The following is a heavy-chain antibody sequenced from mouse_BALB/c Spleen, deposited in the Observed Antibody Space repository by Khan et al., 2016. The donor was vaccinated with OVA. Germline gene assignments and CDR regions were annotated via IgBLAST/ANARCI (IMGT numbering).Heavy chain of an antibody. CDR3: ARTARIKY. D-gene: IGHD1-2*01. CDR2: IRYSGST. Sequence: EVELVESGPGLVKPSQSLSLTCTVTGYSITSGYGWNWIRQFPGNKLEWMGYIRYSGSTNSNPSLKSRISITRDTSKNQFFLQLNSVTTEDTATYYCARTARIKYWGQGTTLTVSS. V-gene: IGHV3-1*02. CDR1: GYSITSGYG. J-gene: IGHJ2*01.